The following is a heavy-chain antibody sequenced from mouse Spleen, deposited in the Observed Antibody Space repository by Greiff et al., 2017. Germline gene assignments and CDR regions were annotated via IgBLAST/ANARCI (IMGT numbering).Heavy chain of an antibody. CDR2: IYPGDGDT. Sequence: QVQLQQSGAELVRPGSSVKISCKASGYAFSSYWMNWVKQRPGQGLEWIGQIYPGDGDTNYNGKFKGKATLTADKSSSTAYMQLSSLTSEDSAVYFCARGDYDGGYWYFDVWGAGTTVTVSS. CDR1: GYAFSSYW. V-gene: IGHV1-80*01. CDR3: ARGDYDGGYWYFDV. J-gene: IGHJ1*01. D-gene: IGHD2-4*01.